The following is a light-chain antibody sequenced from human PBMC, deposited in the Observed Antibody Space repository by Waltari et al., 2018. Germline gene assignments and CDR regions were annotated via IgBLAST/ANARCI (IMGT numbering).Light chain of an antibody. Sequence: QSALTQPASVSGSPGQSITIPCTGTSSDVGGYNYVSWDQQHPGKAPKLMIYDVSKRPSGVSNRFSGSKSGNTASLTISGLQAEDEADYYCSSYTSSSTPVFGGGTKLTVL. J-gene: IGLJ2*01. CDR3: SSYTSSSTPV. V-gene: IGLV2-14*01. CDR2: DVS. CDR1: SSDVGGYNY.